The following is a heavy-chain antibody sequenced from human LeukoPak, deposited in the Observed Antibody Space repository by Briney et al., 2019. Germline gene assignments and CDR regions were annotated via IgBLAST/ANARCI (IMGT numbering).Heavy chain of an antibody. CDR1: GGSISGYY. CDR2: IYTSGST. J-gene: IGHJ4*02. D-gene: IGHD3-22*01. CDR3: AAYYYDSSGYDY. V-gene: IGHV4-4*07. Sequence: SETLSLTCTVSGGSISGYYWSWIRQPAGKGLEWIGRIYTSGSTNYNPSLKSRVTMSVDTSKNQFSLKLSSVTAADTAVYYCAAYYYDSSGYDYWGQGALVTVSS.